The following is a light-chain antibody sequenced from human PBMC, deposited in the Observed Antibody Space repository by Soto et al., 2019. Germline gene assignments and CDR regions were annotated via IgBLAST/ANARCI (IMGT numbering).Light chain of an antibody. Sequence: DIQMTQSPSTLSASVGDRVTITCRASQAISTFLAWYQHKPGKAPKLLIYDASTLQTGVPSRFRGSGFGTEFTLTINGLQPDDFATYYCQQHDDYSHATFGQGTKLEIK. CDR3: QQHDDYSHAT. J-gene: IGKJ2*01. V-gene: IGKV1-5*01. CDR2: DAS. CDR1: QAISTF.